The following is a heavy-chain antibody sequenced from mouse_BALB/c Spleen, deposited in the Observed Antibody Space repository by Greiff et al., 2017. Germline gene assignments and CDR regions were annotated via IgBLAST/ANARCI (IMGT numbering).Heavy chain of an antibody. CDR2: IDPANGNT. J-gene: IGHJ4*01. D-gene: IGHD3-1*01. CDR3: AKGARATLYAMDY. CDR1: GFNIKDTY. Sequence: VQLKQSGAELVKPGASVKLSCTASGFNIKDTYMHWVKQRPEQGLEWIGRIDPANGNTKYDPKFQGKATITADTSSNTAYLQLSSLTSEDTAVYYCAKGARATLYAMDYWGQGTSVTVSS. V-gene: IGHV14-3*02.